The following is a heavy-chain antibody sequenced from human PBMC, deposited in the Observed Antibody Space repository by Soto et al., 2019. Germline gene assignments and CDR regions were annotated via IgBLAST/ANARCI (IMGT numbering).Heavy chain of an antibody. Sequence: KTSETLSLTCAVSGYSISSGYYWGWIRQPPGKGLEWIGSIYHSGSTYYNPSLKSRVTISVDTSKNQFSLKLSSVTAADTAVYYCARVRVIYSSGFVSDAFDIWGQGTMVTVSS. D-gene: IGHD3-22*01. V-gene: IGHV4-38-2*01. CDR3: ARVRVIYSSGFVSDAFDI. CDR2: IYHSGST. CDR1: GYSISSGYY. J-gene: IGHJ3*02.